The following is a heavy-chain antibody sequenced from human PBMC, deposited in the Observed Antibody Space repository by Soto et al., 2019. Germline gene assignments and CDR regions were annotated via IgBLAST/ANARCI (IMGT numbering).Heavy chain of an antibody. CDR3: ARIPYSSGRFDP. D-gene: IGHD6-19*01. CDR1: GYNFIDYD. CDR2: MTPNSGDT. V-gene: IGHV1-8*01. J-gene: IGHJ5*02. Sequence: QVQLVQSGAEVKKPGASVKVSCKASGYNFIDYDINWVRQATGQGLEWMGWMTPNSGDTGYAQKFQGRISLTRDTSTGTAYMELTSLESDDTAVYYCARIPYSSGRFDPWGQGTLVTVSS.